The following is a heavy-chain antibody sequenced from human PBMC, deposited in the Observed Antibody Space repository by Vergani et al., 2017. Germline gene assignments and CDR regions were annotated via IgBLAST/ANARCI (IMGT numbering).Heavy chain of an antibody. J-gene: IGHJ4*02. D-gene: IGHD2-15*01. CDR3: ARDTPPATYFDY. Sequence: QLQLHKSGPGLVKPSETLSLTCTLSGGSISSSSHFWGWLRQTPGKGLEWIGSIYYTGSAYYNPSLKSRVSISVDASKNQFSLKLSSVTAADSAVYYCARDTPPATYFDYWGQGTLVTVSS. CDR2: IYYTGSA. CDR1: GGSISSSSHF. V-gene: IGHV4-39*02.